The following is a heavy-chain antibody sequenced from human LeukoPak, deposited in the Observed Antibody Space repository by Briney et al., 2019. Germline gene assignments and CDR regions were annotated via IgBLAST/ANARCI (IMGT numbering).Heavy chain of an antibody. CDR1: GGSISSSSYY. Sequence: SETLSLTCTVSGGSISSSSYYWGWIRQPPGKGLEWIGSIYYSGSTYNNPSLKSRVTISVDTSKNQFSLKLSSVTAADTAVYYCARHYVGATTRDDAFDIWGQGTMVTVSS. CDR3: ARHYVGATTRDDAFDI. CDR2: IYYSGST. J-gene: IGHJ3*02. V-gene: IGHV4-39*01. D-gene: IGHD1-26*01.